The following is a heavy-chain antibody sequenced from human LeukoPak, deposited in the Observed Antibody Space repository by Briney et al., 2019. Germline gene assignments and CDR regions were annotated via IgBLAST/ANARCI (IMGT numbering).Heavy chain of an antibody. CDR2: INPNSGGT. V-gene: IGHV1-2*02. Sequence: ASVKVSCKASRYTFTRYYMHWVRQAPGQGLEWMGWINPNSGGTNYAQKFQGRVTMTRDTSISTAYMELSRLRSDDTAVYYCAREQWFGELLYYIDYWGQGTLVTVSS. CDR3: AREQWFGELLYYIDY. CDR1: RYTFTRYY. D-gene: IGHD3-10*01. J-gene: IGHJ4*02.